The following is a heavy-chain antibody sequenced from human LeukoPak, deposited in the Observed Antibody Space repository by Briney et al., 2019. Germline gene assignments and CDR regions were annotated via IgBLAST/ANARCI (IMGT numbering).Heavy chain of an antibody. CDR1: GFLFSSYW. J-gene: IGHJ4*02. CDR2: IGPDGSDK. D-gene: IGHD2-15*01. V-gene: IGHV3-7*01. Sequence: GGSLRLSCTTSGFLFSSYWMSWVRQAPGKGLEWVANIGPDGSDKQYVGSMKGRFTISRDNAQNSVYLHMNSLTAEDTAVYYCARFRRSAQSYWGQGILVTVSS. CDR3: ARFRRSAQSY.